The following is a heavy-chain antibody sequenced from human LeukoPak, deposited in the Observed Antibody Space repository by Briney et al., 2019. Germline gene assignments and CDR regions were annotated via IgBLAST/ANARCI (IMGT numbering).Heavy chain of an antibody. CDR3: ARAGQQLVPGYLDY. CDR1: GGSISSYY. V-gene: IGHV4-59*01. J-gene: IGHJ4*02. Sequence: SETLSLTCTVSGGSISSYYWSWIRQPPGKGLEWIGYIYYSGSTNYNPSLKSRVTISVDTSKNQFSLKLSSVTAADTAVYYCARAGQQLVPGYLDYWGQGTLVTVSS. D-gene: IGHD6-13*01. CDR2: IYYSGST.